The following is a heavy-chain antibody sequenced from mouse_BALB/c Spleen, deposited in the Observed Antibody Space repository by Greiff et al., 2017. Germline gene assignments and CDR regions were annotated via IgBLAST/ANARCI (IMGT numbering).Heavy chain of an antibody. CDR3: ARWGVAEAMDY. Sequence: VQLQQSGPELVKPGASVKMSCKASGYTFTSYVMHWVKQKPGQGLEWIGYINPYNDGTKYNEKFKGKATLTSDKSSSTAYMELSSLTSEDSAVYYCARWGVAEAMDYWGQGTSVTVSS. D-gene: IGHD1-1*01. CDR1: GYTFTSYV. V-gene: IGHV1-14*01. J-gene: IGHJ4*01. CDR2: INPYNDGT.